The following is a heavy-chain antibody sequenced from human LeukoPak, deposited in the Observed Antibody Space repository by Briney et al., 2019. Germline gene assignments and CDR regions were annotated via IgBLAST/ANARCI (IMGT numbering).Heavy chain of an antibody. CDR3: ARGIIMITFGGVIAPYYFDY. CDR2: ISAYNGNT. J-gene: IGHJ4*02. D-gene: IGHD3-16*02. V-gene: IGHV1-18*04. CDR1: GYTFTGNY. Sequence: ASVKVSCKASGYTFTGNYMHWVRQAPGQGLEWMGWISAYNGNTNYAQKLQGRVTMTTDTSTSTAYMELRSLRSDDTAVYYCARGIIMITFGGVIAPYYFDYWGQGTLVTVSS.